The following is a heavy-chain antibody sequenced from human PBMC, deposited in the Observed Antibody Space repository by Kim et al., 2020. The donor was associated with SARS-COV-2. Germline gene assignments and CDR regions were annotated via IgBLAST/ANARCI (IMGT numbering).Heavy chain of an antibody. D-gene: IGHD3-3*01. Sequence: GGSLRLSCAASGFTFSSYGMHWVRQAPGKGLEWVAVIWYDGSNKYYADSVKGRFTISRDNSKNTLYLQMNSLRAEDTAVYYCARVGSRQGYDFWSGWYGMDVWGQGTTVTVSS. J-gene: IGHJ6*02. CDR1: GFTFSSYG. CDR2: IWYDGSNK. CDR3: ARVGSRQGYDFWSGWYGMDV. V-gene: IGHV3-33*01.